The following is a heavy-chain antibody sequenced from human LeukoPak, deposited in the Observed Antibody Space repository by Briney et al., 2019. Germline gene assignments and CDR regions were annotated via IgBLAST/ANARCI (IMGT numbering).Heavy chain of an antibody. CDR1: GYTFTSYD. Sequence: GASVKVSCKASGYTFTSYDINWVRQATGQGLEWMGWISGYNGNTNYAQKLQGRVTMTTDTSTSTAYMELSRLRSDDTAVYYCARAAYSSSWYLVGYYYYYYTDVWGKGTTVTVSS. V-gene: IGHV1-18*01. D-gene: IGHD6-13*01. CDR2: ISGYNGNT. J-gene: IGHJ6*03. CDR3: ARAAYSSSWYLVGYYYYYYTDV.